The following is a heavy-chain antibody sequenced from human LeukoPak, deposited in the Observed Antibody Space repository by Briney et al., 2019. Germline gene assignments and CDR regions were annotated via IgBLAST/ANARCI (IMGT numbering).Heavy chain of an antibody. CDR2: IYHSGST. Sequence: PSETLSLTCTVSGYSISSGYYWGWIRQPPGKGLEWIGIIYHSGSTYSIPSLKSRVTISLDTSKNQFSLNLSSVTAADTAVYYCARVPNRVGYFDLWGRGTLVTVSS. V-gene: IGHV4-38-2*02. CDR3: ARVPNRVGYFDL. D-gene: IGHD2/OR15-2a*01. J-gene: IGHJ2*01. CDR1: GYSISSGYY.